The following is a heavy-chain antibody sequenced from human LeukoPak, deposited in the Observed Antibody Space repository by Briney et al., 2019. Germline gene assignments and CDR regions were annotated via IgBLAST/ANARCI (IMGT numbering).Heavy chain of an antibody. Sequence: SETLSLTCTVSGGSISSYYWSWIRQPPGKGLEWIGYIYYSGRTNYNPSLKSRVTISVDTSKNQFSLKLSSVTAADTAVYYCARHYYNPPHLLYYFDYWGQGTLVTVSS. CDR2: IYYSGRT. CDR3: ARHYYNPPHLLYYFDY. D-gene: IGHD3-10*01. V-gene: IGHV4-59*08. J-gene: IGHJ4*02. CDR1: GGSISSYY.